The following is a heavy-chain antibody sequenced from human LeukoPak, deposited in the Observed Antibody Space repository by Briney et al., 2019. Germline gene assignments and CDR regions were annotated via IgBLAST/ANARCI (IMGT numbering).Heavy chain of an antibody. CDR2: ISSSSSYI. V-gene: IGHV3-21*01. Sequence: PGGSLTLSCAASGFTFSSYSMNWVRQAPGKGLEWVSSISSSSSYIYYADSVKGRFTISRDNAKNSLYLQMNSLRAEDTALYYCARGGMVADFDYWGQGTLVTVSS. CDR3: ARGGMVADFDY. J-gene: IGHJ4*02. CDR1: GFTFSSYS. D-gene: IGHD1-26*01.